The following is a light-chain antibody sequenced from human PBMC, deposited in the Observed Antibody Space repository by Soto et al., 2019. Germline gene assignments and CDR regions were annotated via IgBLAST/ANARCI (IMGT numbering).Light chain of an antibody. J-gene: IGKJ4*01. CDR1: QSVSSY. CDR2: GAS. CDR3: QQYNNWPPLT. V-gene: IGKV3-15*01. Sequence: EIVMTQSPSTLSVSPGERATISCRASQSVSSYLAWYQQKPGKAPKLLIYGASTRATGIPARFSGSGSGTEFTLTISSLQSEDFAIYYCQQYNNWPPLTFGGGTKVDIK.